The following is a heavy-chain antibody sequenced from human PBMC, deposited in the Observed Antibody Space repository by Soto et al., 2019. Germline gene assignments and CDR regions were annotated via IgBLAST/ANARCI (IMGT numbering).Heavy chain of an antibody. V-gene: IGHV4-59*12. D-gene: IGHD1-26*01. Sequence: PSETLSLTCTVSGGSISSYYWSWIRQPPGKGLEWIGYIYYSGGTNYNPSLKSRVTISVDTSKNQFSLKLSSVTAADTAVYYCARDGRDRVVGATNAAFDIWGQGTMVTVSS. CDR3: ARDGRDRVVGATNAAFDI. CDR1: GGSISSYY. CDR2: IYYSGGT. J-gene: IGHJ3*02.